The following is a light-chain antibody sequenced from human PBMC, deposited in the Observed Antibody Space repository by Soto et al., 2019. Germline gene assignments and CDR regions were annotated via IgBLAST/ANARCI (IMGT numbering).Light chain of an antibody. J-gene: IGLJ2*01. Sequence: QSALTQPPSASGTPGQRVTISGSGGSSNIGSNTVNWYQQLSGTAPKLLIYSTNQRPSGVTDRFSGFKSGTSASLAISGLQSEDEADYYCAAWDGSLNGVLFGGGTKVTVL. CDR3: AAWDGSLNGVL. V-gene: IGLV1-44*01. CDR2: STN. CDR1: SSNIGSNT.